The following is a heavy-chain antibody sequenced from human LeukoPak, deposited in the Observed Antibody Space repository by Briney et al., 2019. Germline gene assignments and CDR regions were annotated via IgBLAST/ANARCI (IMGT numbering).Heavy chain of an antibody. Sequence: PGGSLRLSCAASGFTFSSYSMNWVRQAPGKGLEWVSYIISSSTTIYYADSVKGRFTISRDNAKNSLYLQMNSLRAEDTAVYYCARRDCSSTSCPYYYYGMDVWGQGTTVTVSS. CDR3: ARRDCSSTSCPYYYYGMDV. D-gene: IGHD2-2*01. V-gene: IGHV3-48*01. J-gene: IGHJ6*02. CDR2: IISSSTTI. CDR1: GFTFSSYS.